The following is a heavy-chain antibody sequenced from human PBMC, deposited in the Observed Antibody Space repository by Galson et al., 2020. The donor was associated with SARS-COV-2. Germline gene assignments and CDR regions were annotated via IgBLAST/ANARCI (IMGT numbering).Heavy chain of an antibody. CDR1: GGSISSHY. Sequence: SETLSLTCIVSGGSISSHYWSWIRQPPGKGLEWIGYIYYSGSTNYNPSLKSRVTISVETSKNQFSLKLSSVTAADTAVYYCARFAYDFWSGSYLDYWGQGTLVTVSS. CDR3: ARFAYDFWSGSYLDY. V-gene: IGHV4-59*11. J-gene: IGHJ4*02. CDR2: IYYSGST. D-gene: IGHD3-3*01.